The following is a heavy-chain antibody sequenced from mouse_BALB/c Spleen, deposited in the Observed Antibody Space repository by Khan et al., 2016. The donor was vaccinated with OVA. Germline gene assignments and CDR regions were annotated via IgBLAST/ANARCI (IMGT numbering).Heavy chain of an antibody. D-gene: IGHD1-1*01. Sequence: QIQLVQSGPELKKPGETVKISCKASGYTFTDYGMNWVKQAPGKGLKWMGWINPNTGESTFAEDFKGRFAFSLETSARTAYLQINNLKNEDTAIYFCARDDCYASAYRNLDHYALDYWGQGTSVTVSS. CDR2: INPNTGES. CDR3: ARDDCYASAYRNLDHYALDY. V-gene: IGHV9-3*02. J-gene: IGHJ4*01. CDR1: GYTFTDYG.